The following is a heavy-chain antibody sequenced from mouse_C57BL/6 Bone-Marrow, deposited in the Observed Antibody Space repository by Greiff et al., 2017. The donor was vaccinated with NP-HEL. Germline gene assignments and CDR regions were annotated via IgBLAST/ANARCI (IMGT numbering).Heavy chain of an antibody. CDR1: GYTFTSYG. D-gene: IGHD1-1*01. Sequence: QVQLQQSGAELARPGASVKLSCKASGYTFTSYGISWVKQRTGQGLEWIGEIYHRSGNTYYNEKFKGKATLTADKSSSTAYMELRSLTSEDSAVYFCASSRGLRWGFAYWGQGTLVTVSA. J-gene: IGHJ3*01. V-gene: IGHV1-81*01. CDR2: IYHRSGNT. CDR3: ASSRGLRWGFAY.